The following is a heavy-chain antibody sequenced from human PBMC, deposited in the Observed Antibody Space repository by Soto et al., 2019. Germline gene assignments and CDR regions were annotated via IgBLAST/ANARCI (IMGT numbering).Heavy chain of an antibody. V-gene: IGHV3-23*01. CDR3: GNLPLVLALGLDY. CDR2: ISGSGDNT. CDR1: GFTFSNYV. D-gene: IGHD3-16*01. Sequence: GGSLRLSCAASGFTFSNYVMSWVRQAQGKELEWVSSISGSGDNTYYADSVKGRFTISRDNSKNTLFLQMNSLRAEDTAVYYCGNLPLVLALGLDYWGQGTWFPFSS. J-gene: IGHJ4*02.